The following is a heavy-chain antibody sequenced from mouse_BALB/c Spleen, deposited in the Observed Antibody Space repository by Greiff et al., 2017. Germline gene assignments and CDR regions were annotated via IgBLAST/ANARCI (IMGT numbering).Heavy chain of an antibody. CDR2: INPSSGYT. V-gene: IGHV1-4*01. CDR3: TRGMNTTHFDY. CDR1: GYTFTSYT. Sequence: VKLMESGAELARPGASVKMSCKASGYTFTSYTMHWVKQRPGQGLEWIGYINPSSGYTNYNQKFKDKATLTADKSSSTAYMKLSSLTSEASAVYYCTRGMNTTHFDYWGQGTTLTVSS. D-gene: IGHD2-4*01. J-gene: IGHJ2*01.